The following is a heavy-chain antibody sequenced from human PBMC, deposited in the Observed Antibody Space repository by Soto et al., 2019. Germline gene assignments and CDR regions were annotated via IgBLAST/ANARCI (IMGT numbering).Heavy chain of an antibody. CDR1: GFTVSSNY. D-gene: IGHD6-19*01. V-gene: IGHV3-66*01. Sequence: GGSLRLSCAASGFTVSSNYMTWVRQAPGKGLEWVSVIYSGGSTYYADSVKGRFTISRDNSKNTLYLQMNGLRAEDTAVYYCARDARIAVAEYIHYRGQGTLVTVSS. CDR3: ARDARIAVAEYIHY. CDR2: IYSGGST. J-gene: IGHJ4*02.